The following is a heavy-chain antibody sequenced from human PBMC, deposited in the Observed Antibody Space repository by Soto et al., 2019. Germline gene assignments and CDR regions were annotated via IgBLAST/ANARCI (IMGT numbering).Heavy chain of an antibody. J-gene: IGHJ5*02. Sequence: PGGSLRLSFAASGFTFSNYGMHWVRQAPGKGLEWVAVISFHGINKYYADSVKGRFTISRDNSKNTLYLQVNSLRAEDTAVYYCAARSRYCSSTSCLNDPWGQGTLVTVSS. D-gene: IGHD2-2*01. CDR3: AARSRYCSSTSCLNDP. CDR2: ISFHGINK. CDR1: GFTFSNYG. V-gene: IGHV3-30*03.